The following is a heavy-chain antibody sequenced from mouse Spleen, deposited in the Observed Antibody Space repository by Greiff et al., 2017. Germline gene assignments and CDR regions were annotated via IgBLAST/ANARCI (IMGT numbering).Heavy chain of an antibody. CDR3: ARHRYAYYAMDS. Sequence: VHLVESGPGLVAPSQSLSITCTISGFSLSNYGVHWVRQPPGKGLEWLVVIWSDGSTTYNSALKSRLSISKDISKSQVFLKMNSLQTDDTAMYYCARHRYAYYAMDSWGQGTSVTVSS. D-gene: IGHD2-14*01. CDR1: GFSLSNYG. CDR2: IWSDGST. J-gene: IGHJ4*01. V-gene: IGHV2-6-1*01.